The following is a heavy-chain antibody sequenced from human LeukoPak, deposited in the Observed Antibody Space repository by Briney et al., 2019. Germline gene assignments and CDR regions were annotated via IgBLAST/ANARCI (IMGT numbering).Heavy chain of an antibody. V-gene: IGHV3-30*02. CDR3: ARVIYYYYYMDV. CDR1: GFIFSNYA. Sequence: PGGSLRLSCAASGFIFSNYAMQWVRQAPGMGLEWVAFIRYDGGNTYYADSVKGRFTISRDNSKNTLYLQMNSLRAEDTAVYYCARVIYYYYYMDVWGKGTTVTISS. CDR2: IRYDGGNT. J-gene: IGHJ6*03.